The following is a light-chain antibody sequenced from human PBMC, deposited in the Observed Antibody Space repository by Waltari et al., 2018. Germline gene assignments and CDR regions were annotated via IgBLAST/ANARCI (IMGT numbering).Light chain of an antibody. CDR3: QHYDISPWA. CDR2: GAS. V-gene: IGKV3-20*01. Sequence: DMVLTQSPGTLSLSPGERATLSCRASQTVSSNKLAWYQQKPGQAPRLLMSGASTRAAGVPDRFSGSGSGTDFTLTISRLEPEDFAVYSCQHYDISPWAFGQGTKVEVK. CDR1: QTVSSNK. J-gene: IGKJ1*01.